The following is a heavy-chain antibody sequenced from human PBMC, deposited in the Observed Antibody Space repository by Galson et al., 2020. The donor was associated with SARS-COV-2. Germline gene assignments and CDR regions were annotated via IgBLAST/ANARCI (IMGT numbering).Heavy chain of an antibody. CDR2: IYPGDSDT. Sequence: ESLKIPFKTSGFSLTSFWIGWVRQMPGKGLEWMGIIYPGDSDTRYRPSFLGQVTISADKSISTAYLQWSSLRASDTAMYYCATPGYTSGWTNFDYWGKGPLVTVTS. CDR1: GFSLTSFW. CDR3: ATPGYTSGWTNFDY. D-gene: IGHD6-19*01. V-gene: IGHV5-51*01. J-gene: IGHJ4*02.